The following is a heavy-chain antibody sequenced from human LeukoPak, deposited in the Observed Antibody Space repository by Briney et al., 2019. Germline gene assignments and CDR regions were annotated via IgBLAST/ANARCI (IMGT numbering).Heavy chain of an antibody. Sequence: GGSLRLSCVVSGFTFSSYAMHWVRQAPGKGLEWVAVISYDGSNKYYADSVKGRFTISRDNSKNTLYLQMNSLRAEDTAVYYCAKGPVGYCTNGVCYKGGYYFDYWGQGTLVTVSS. CDR3: AKGPVGYCTNGVCYKGGYYFDY. V-gene: IGHV3-30*04. J-gene: IGHJ4*02. D-gene: IGHD2-8*01. CDR2: ISYDGSNK. CDR1: GFTFSSYA.